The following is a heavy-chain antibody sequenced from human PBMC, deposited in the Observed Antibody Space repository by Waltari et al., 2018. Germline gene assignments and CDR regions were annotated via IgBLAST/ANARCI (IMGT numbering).Heavy chain of an antibody. D-gene: IGHD4-17*01. CDR1: GYSISSGYY. V-gene: IGHV4-38-2*01. CDR3: ARKVTDTVTTRYYYYGMDV. Sequence: QVQLKESGPGLVKPSETLSLTCAVSGYSISSGYYWGWIRPAPGQGLEWIGGIYHSGRTYYNPSLKSRVTISVDTSKNQFSLKLSSVTAADTAVYYCARKVTDTVTTRYYYYGMDVWGQGTTVTVSS. CDR2: IYHSGRT. J-gene: IGHJ6*02.